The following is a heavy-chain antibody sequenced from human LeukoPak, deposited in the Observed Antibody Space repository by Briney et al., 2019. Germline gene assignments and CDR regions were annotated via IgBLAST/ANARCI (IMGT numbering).Heavy chain of an antibody. J-gene: IGHJ2*01. V-gene: IGHV1-69*05. CDR1: GGTFSSYA. CDR2: IIPIFGTA. Sequence: SVKVSCKASGGTFSSYAISWVRQAPGQGLEWMGGIIPIFGTANYAQKFQGRVTMTTDTSTSTVYVELRSLNSDDTAVYFCARATLDAAMVYWYFDLWGRGTLVTVSS. D-gene: IGHD5-18*01. CDR3: ARATLDAAMVYWYFDL.